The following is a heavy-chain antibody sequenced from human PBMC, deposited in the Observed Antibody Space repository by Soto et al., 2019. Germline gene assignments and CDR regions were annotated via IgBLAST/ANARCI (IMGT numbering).Heavy chain of an antibody. V-gene: IGHV1-69*13. CDR2: IIPIFGTA. CDR1: GGTFSSYG. D-gene: IGHD2-2*01. CDR3: ARDEIAVVPAATSVDKAMATAATGHY. Sequence: SVKVSCKASGGTFSSYGISWVLQAPGQGLEWMGGIIPIFGTANYAQKFQGRVTITADESTSTAYMELSSLRSEDTAVYYCARDEIAVVPAATSVDKAMATAATGHYWGQGHRVTASS. J-gene: IGHJ4*02.